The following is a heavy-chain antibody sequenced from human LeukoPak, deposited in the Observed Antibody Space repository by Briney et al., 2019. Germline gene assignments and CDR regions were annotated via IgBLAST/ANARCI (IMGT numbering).Heavy chain of an antibody. CDR2: IYYSGSTDYSGST. CDR3: ARQTMTTADAFDI. CDR1: GGSISSHF. D-gene: IGHD4-17*01. Sequence: SETLSLTCTVSGGSISSHFWSWIRQPPGKGLEWIAYIYYSGSTDYSGSTDYNPSLKSRVTISVDTSKKQFSLKLSSVTAGDTAVYYRARQTMTTADAFDIWGQGTMVTVSS. V-gene: IGHV4-59*08. J-gene: IGHJ3*02.